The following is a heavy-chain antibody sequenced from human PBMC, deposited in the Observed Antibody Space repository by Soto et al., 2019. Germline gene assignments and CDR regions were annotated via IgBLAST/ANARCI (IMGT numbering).Heavy chain of an antibody. CDR3: ARGSSGGDYVFGY. V-gene: IGHV1-3*01. CDR1: GYTFTSCA. CDR2: INAGNGNT. Sequence: GASVKVSCKASGYTFTSCAMRWVRQAPGQRLEWMGWINAGNGNTKYSQKFQGRVTITRDTSASTAYMELSSLRSEDTAVYYCARGSSGGDYVFGYWGQGTLVTVSS. D-gene: IGHD4-17*01. J-gene: IGHJ4*02.